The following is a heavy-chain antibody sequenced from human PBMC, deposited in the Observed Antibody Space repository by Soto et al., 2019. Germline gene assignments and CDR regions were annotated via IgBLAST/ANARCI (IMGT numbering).Heavy chain of an antibody. V-gene: IGHV3-7*01. J-gene: IGHJ6*03. Sequence: GGSLRLSCAASGFTFSSYWMSWVRQAPGKGLEWVANIKQDGSEKYYVDSVKGRFTISRDNAKNSLYLQMNSLRAEDTAVYYCARDLNYDFWSGYYNYYYYYMDVWGKGTTVTVSS. D-gene: IGHD3-3*01. CDR3: ARDLNYDFWSGYYNYYYYYMDV. CDR1: GFTFSSYW. CDR2: IKQDGSEK.